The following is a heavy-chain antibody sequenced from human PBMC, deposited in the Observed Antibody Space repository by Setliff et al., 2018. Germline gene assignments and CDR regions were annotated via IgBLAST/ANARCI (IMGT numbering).Heavy chain of an antibody. CDR1: GASISSYY. V-gene: IGHV4-4*08. CDR3: ARSPSSGAYWNPRPFYSDY. D-gene: IGHD1-26*01. CDR2: IYTSGGT. J-gene: IGHJ4*02. Sequence: TLSLTCTVSGASISSYYWSWIRQPPGKGLEWIGYIYTSGGTNYNPSLKSRVTISVDASKNQFSLKLDSVTAADTALYYCARSPSSGAYWNPRPFYSDYWARGTLVTVSS.